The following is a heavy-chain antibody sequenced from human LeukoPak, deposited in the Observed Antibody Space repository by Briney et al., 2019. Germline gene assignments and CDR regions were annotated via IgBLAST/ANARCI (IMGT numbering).Heavy chain of an antibody. CDR1: GFTFSSYA. V-gene: IGHV3-30-3*01. D-gene: IGHD2-2*01. CDR3: ARDHGEVVVPAAILYYYYYMDV. J-gene: IGHJ6*03. CDR2: ISYDGSNK. Sequence: PGGSLRLSCAASGFTFSSYAMHWVRQAPGKGLEWVAVISYDGSNKYYADSVKGRFTISRDNFKNTLYLQMNSLRAEDTAVYYCARDHGEVVVPAAILYYYYYMDVWGKGTTVTVSS.